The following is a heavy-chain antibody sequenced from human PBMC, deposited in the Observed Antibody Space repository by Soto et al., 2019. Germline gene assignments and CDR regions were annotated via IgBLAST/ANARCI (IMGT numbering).Heavy chain of an antibody. CDR2: ISGSGGST. Sequence: ASMRRSCAAYGFTFSSYELNCVRQAQWKSVEWVSAISGSGGSTYYADSVKGRFTISRDNSKNTLYLQMNSLRAEDTAVYYCAKTAGYSSGWYLGGIIVWGQGTLVTVSS. J-gene: IGHJ4*02. CDR1: GFTFSSYE. V-gene: IGHV3-23*01. CDR3: AKTAGYSSGWYLGGIIV. D-gene: IGHD6-19*01.